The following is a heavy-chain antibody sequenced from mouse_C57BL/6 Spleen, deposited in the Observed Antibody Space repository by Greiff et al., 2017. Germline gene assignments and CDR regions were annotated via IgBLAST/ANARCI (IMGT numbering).Heavy chain of an antibody. CDR1: GYTFTSYW. CDR2: IDPSDSYT. CDR3: ARLYYGNSAWFAY. Sequence: QVQLQQPGAELVRPGTSVKLSCKASGYTFTSYWMHWVKQRPGQGLEWIGVIDPSDSYTNYNQKFKGKATLTVDTSSSTAYMQLSSLTSEDSAVYYCARLYYGNSAWFAYWGQGTLVTVSA. J-gene: IGHJ3*01. V-gene: IGHV1-59*01. D-gene: IGHD2-1*01.